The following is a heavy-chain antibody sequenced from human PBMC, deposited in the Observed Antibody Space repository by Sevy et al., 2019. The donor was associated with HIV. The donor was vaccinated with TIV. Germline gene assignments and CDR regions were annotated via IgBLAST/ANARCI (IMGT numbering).Heavy chain of an antibody. J-gene: IGHJ4*02. Sequence: GGSLSLSCAASGFTFSKYWMGWVRQAPGKGLEWVANIKQDEGQKYYVDSVKGRFTISRDNAKNSLYLQMSSLRAEDTAVYFCARDDGNCYFHYWGQGTLVTVSS. V-gene: IGHV3-7*01. D-gene: IGHD1-7*01. CDR3: ARDDGNCYFHY. CDR2: IKQDEGQK. CDR1: GFTFSKYW.